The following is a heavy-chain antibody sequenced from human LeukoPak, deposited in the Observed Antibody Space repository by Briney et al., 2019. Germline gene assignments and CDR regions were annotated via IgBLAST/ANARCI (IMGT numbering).Heavy chain of an antibody. Sequence: GGSLRLSCAASGFTFSSYWMSWVRQAPGKGLGWVANIKQDGSEKYYVDSVKGRFTISRDNAKNSLYLQMNSLRAEDTAVYYCATLVYGDLPFDYWGQGTLVTVSS. CDR2: IKQDGSEK. CDR1: GFTFSSYW. J-gene: IGHJ4*02. D-gene: IGHD4-17*01. V-gene: IGHV3-7*03. CDR3: ATLVYGDLPFDY.